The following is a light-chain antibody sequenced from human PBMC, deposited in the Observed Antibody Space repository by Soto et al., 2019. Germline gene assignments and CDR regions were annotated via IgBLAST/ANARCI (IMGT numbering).Light chain of an antibody. CDR3: SSYAGTNNLLYV. J-gene: IGLJ1*01. Sequence: QSALTQPPSASGSPGQSVTISCSGTSSDVGAYNYVSWYQQHPGKAPRLLIYEVSQQPSGVPDRFSGSKSANTASLTVSGLQPEDEADYYCSSYAGTNNLLYVFGTGTKLTVL. CDR1: SSDVGAYNY. CDR2: EVS. V-gene: IGLV2-8*01.